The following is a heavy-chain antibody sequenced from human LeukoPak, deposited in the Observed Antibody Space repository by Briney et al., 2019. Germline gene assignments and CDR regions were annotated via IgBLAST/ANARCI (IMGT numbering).Heavy chain of an antibody. CDR1: GFTFSSYE. CDR3: ARDRLGYSYGIRDVYFDY. V-gene: IGHV3-48*03. Sequence: GGSLRLSCAASGFTFSSYELNWVRQAPGKGLEWVSYISSSGNTISYADSVKGRFTISRDNAKNSLYLQVNSLRDEDTAVYYCARDRLGYSYGIRDVYFDYWGQGTLVTVSS. CDR2: ISSSGNTI. J-gene: IGHJ4*02. D-gene: IGHD5-18*01.